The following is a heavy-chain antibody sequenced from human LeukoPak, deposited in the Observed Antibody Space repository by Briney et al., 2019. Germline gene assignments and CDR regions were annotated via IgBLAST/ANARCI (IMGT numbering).Heavy chain of an antibody. Sequence: SVKVSCKASGGTFSSYAISWVRQAPGQGLEWMGGIIPIFGTANYAQKFQGRVTITTDESTSTAYMELSSPRSEDTAVYYCARGYYGEPGFHGGVFDYWGQGTLVTVSS. V-gene: IGHV1-69*05. CDR1: GGTFSSYA. J-gene: IGHJ4*02. CDR3: ARGYYGEPGFHGGVFDY. CDR2: IIPIFGTA. D-gene: IGHD3-16*01.